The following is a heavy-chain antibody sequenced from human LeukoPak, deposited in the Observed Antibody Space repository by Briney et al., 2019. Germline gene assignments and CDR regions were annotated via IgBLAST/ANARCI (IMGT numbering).Heavy chain of an antibody. CDR2: IIPVVGKP. CDR3: ARVTGPNSYYYYYMDV. Sequence: ASVKVSCKASGGTFSSYAISWVRQAPGQGLEWMGGIIPVVGKPTYAQKFQGRVTITTDESTSTAYMELSRLRSEDTAVYYCARVTGPNSYYYYYMDVWGKGTTVTVSS. D-gene: IGHD7-27*01. CDR1: GGTFSSYA. J-gene: IGHJ6*03. V-gene: IGHV1-69*05.